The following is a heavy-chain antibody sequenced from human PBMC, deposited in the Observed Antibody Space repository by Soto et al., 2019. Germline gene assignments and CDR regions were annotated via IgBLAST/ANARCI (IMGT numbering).Heavy chain of an antibody. J-gene: IGHJ5*02. D-gene: IGHD2-15*01. CDR2: IYYSGST. Sequence: SETLSLTCTVSGGSISSGDYYWSWIRHPPGKGLEWIGYIYYSGSTYYNPSLKSRVAISVDTSKNQFSLKLSSVTAADTAVYYCARDFADCSGGSCYSGWFDPWGQGTLVTVSS. CDR3: ARDFADCSGGSCYSGWFDP. CDR1: GGSISSGDYY. V-gene: IGHV4-30-4*01.